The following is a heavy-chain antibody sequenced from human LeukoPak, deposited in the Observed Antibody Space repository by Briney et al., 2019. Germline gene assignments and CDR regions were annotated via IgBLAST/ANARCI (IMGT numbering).Heavy chain of an antibody. CDR2: IYTSGST. J-gene: IGHJ4*02. D-gene: IGHD2-15*01. V-gene: IGHV4-4*07. CDR1: GGSLSNYY. Sequence: PSETLSLTCTVSGGSLSNYYWSWVRQPAGKGLEWIGRIYTSGSTNYNPSLKSRVTMSVDTSKNQFSLKLSSVTAADAAVYYCARVYCSGGSCYYFDYWGQGTLVTVSS. CDR3: ARVYCSGGSCYYFDY.